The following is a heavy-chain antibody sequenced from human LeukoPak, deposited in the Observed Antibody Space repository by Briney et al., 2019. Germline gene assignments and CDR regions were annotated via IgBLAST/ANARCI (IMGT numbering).Heavy chain of an antibody. Sequence: GWSLRLSCTASGFTFSNYDMHWVRQAPGKGLEGVALISHDGSKKYFADSVKGRFTVSRDNSKNTLYLQLNSLGAEDTAMYYCARYSGIIKTFDYWGQGTLVTVSS. V-gene: IGHV3-30*03. J-gene: IGHJ4*02. CDR2: ISHDGSKK. CDR3: ARYSGIIKTFDY. CDR1: GFTFSNYD. D-gene: IGHD1-26*01.